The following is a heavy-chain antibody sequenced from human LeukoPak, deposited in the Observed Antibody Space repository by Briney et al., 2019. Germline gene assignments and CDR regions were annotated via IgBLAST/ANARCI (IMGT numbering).Heavy chain of an antibody. Sequence: GGSLRLSCTASGFTFSSYAMSWVRQSPGKGLEWVSAISGSGGSTYYADSVKGRFTISRDNSKNTLYLQMNSLRAEDTAVYYCARHQIWFGELSPFDYWGQGTLVTVSS. V-gene: IGHV3-23*01. J-gene: IGHJ4*02. CDR3: ARHQIWFGELSPFDY. D-gene: IGHD3-10*01. CDR1: GFTFSSYA. CDR2: ISGSGGST.